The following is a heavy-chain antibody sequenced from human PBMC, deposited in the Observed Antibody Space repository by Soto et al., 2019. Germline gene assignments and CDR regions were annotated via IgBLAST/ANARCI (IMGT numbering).Heavy chain of an antibody. V-gene: IGHV3-23*01. D-gene: IGHD3-22*01. J-gene: IGHJ4*02. CDR3: ARGQDYYDSSGYLSH. CDR1: GFTFSSYA. Sequence: GGSLRLSCAASGFTFSSYAMSWVRQAPGKGLEWVSAISGSGGSTYYADSVKGRFTISRDNSKNTLYLQMNSLRAEDTAVYYCARGQDYYDSSGYLSHWGQGTLVTVSS. CDR2: ISGSGGST.